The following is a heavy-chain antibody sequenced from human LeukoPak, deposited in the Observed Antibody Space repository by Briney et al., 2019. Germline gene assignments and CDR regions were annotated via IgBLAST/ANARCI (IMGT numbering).Heavy chain of an antibody. CDR2: IKSKTDGGTT. V-gene: IGHV3-15*01. J-gene: IGHJ6*02. CDR1: GFTFSNAW. CDR3: TTRYCSSTSCHYGMDV. D-gene: IGHD2-2*01. Sequence: PGGSLRLSCAASGFTFSNAWMSWVRQAPGEGLEWVGRIKSKTDGGTTDYAAPVKGRFTISRDDSKNTLYLQMNSLKTEDTAVYYCTTRYCSSTSCHYGMDVWGQGTTVTVSS.